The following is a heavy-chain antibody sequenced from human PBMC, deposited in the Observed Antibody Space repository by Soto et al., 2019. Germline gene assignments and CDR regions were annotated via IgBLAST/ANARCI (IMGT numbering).Heavy chain of an antibody. CDR2: LKSETDGVAI. J-gene: IGHJ4*02. CDR3: AVVGYDDYVSDN. V-gene: IGHV3-15*07. Sequence: EVHLVESGGVLVQPGGCLTLSCVTSGFTFDKAWMNWLRPAPGKGREWVGRLKSETDGVAIDYAAPVKGIFTISRDDSKNTLFLQMDSMTTVATSGYYCAVVGYDDYVSDNWGKGTLVIVAS. D-gene: IGHD4-17*01. CDR1: GFTFDKAW.